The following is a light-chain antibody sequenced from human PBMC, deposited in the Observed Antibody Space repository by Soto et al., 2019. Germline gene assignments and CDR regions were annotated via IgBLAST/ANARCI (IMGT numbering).Light chain of an antibody. J-gene: IGLJ1*01. CDR3: QSYDSTLSARYV. CDR2: CNI. V-gene: IGLV1-40*01. CDR1: SSNIGAGYD. Sequence: QSVLTPPPSLSGTPGQRVTISGTGRSSNIGAGYDVHWYQQRPGTATKLLLFCNINRPSGVPDRFSGAKSGTSASLAITGLQAEDEGDYYCQSYDSTLSARYVFGTGTKVTVL.